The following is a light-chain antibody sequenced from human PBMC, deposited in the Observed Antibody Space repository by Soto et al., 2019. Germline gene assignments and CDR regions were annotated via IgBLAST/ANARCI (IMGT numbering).Light chain of an antibody. V-gene: IGKV3-20*01. Sequence: EIVLTQSPGTLSLSPGQRATLSCRASQNIRSNYVAWYQQKPGQAPRLLIFGSSSTATGTPDRFSASGSGTDFTLTISRLEPEDFAVYYCQQYGYEPLTFGGGTKVEI. CDR1: QNIRSNY. J-gene: IGKJ4*01. CDR3: QQYGYEPLT. CDR2: GSS.